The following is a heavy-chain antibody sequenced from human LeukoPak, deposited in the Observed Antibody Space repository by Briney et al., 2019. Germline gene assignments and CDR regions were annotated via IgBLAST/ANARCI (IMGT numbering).Heavy chain of an antibody. J-gene: IGHJ5*02. Sequence: PGGSLRLSCAASGFTFSPYGMHWVRQAPGKGLEWVAVISYDGSNKYYADSVKGRFTISRDNSKNTLYLQMNSLRAEDTAVYYCAKARGSGYCSSTSCSNWFDPWGQGTLVTVSS. V-gene: IGHV3-30*18. CDR2: ISYDGSNK. D-gene: IGHD2-2*01. CDR1: GFTFSPYG. CDR3: AKARGSGYCSSTSCSNWFDP.